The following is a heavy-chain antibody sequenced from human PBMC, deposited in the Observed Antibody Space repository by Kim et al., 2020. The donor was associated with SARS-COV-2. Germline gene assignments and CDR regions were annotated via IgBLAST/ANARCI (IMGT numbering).Heavy chain of an antibody. CDR1: GGSFSGYY. CDR3: ARRISYYYDSSGVNAD. D-gene: IGHD3-22*01. J-gene: IGHJ4*02. CDR2: INHSGST. V-gene: IGHV4-34*01. Sequence: SETLSLTCAVYGGSFSGYYWSWIRQPPGKGLEWIGEINHSGSTNYNPSLKSRVTISVDTSKNQFSLKLSSVTAADTAVYYCARRISYYYDSSGVNADWGQGTLVTVSS.